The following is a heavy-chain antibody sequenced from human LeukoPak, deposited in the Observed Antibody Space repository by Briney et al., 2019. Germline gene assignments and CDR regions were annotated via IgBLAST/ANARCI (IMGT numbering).Heavy chain of an antibody. V-gene: IGHV1-2*02. Sequence: GASVKVSCKASGYSFIGYYMHWVRQAPGQGLEWMGWINPNNGGTSYAQRFQGRVTMTRDTSISTAYMELSGLRYDDTAVYYCASAEWELLRWGQGTLVTVSS. CDR2: INPNNGGT. D-gene: IGHD1-26*01. J-gene: IGHJ4*02. CDR3: ASAEWELLR. CDR1: GYSFIGYY.